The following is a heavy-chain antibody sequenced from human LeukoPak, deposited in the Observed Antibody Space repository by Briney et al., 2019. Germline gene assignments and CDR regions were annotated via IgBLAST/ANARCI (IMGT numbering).Heavy chain of an antibody. Sequence: PSETLSLTCTVSGGSINSNNYYWGWNRQPPGKGLEWIGSIYYTGSTYYNPSLKSRVTISVDTSKNQFSLKLSSVTAADTAVYYCARDEGRIGWFDPWGQGTLVTVSS. V-gene: IGHV4-39*07. D-gene: IGHD1-26*01. CDR2: IYYTGST. J-gene: IGHJ5*02. CDR1: GGSINSNNYY. CDR3: ARDEGRIGWFDP.